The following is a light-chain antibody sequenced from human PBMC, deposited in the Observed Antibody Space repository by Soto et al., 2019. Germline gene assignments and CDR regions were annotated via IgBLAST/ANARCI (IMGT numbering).Light chain of an antibody. CDR2: GAS. CDR1: QSVSSSY. J-gene: IGKJ1*01. CDR3: QQYGSSPPTT. Sequence: EIVLTQSPGTLSLSPGERATLSCRASQSVSSSYLAWYQQKPGQAPRLLIYGASSRATGIPDRFSGSGSGTDFTLTISRLEPEDXAVYYCQQYGSSPPTTFGQGTKVEIK. V-gene: IGKV3-20*01.